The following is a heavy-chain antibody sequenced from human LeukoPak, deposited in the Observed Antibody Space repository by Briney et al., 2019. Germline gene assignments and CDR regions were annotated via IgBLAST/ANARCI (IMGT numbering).Heavy chain of an antibody. CDR2: IIPIFGTA. D-gene: IGHD3-3*01. CDR3: ARQQQRITIFGVAPPYYYGMDV. V-gene: IGHV1-69*13. Sequence: ASVKVSCKASGYTFTSYGISWVRQAPGQGLEWMGGIIPIFGTANYAQKFQGRVTITADESTSTAYMELSSLRSEDTAVYYCARQQQRITIFGVAPPYYYGMDVWGQGATVTVSS. J-gene: IGHJ6*02. CDR1: GYTFTSYG.